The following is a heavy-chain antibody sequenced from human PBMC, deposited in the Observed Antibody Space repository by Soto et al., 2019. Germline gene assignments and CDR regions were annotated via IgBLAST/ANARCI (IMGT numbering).Heavy chain of an antibody. CDR2: INPNSGGT. D-gene: IGHD6-13*01. J-gene: IGHJ6*02. Sequence: QVQLVQSGAEVKKPGASVKVSCKASGYTFTGYYMHWVRQAPGQGLEWMGWINPNSGGTNYAQKFQGWVTMTRDTSISTDYMELSRLRSDDTAVYYCARDRGIAAPHNYYYYYGMDVWGQGTTVTVSS. V-gene: IGHV1-2*04. CDR1: GYTFTGYY. CDR3: ARDRGIAAPHNYYYYYGMDV.